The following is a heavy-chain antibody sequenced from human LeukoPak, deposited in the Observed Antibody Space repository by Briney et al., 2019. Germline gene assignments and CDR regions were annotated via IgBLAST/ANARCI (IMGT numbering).Heavy chain of an antibody. CDR2: ISGSGGST. Sequence: GRSLRLSCAASGFTFSSYAMSWVRQAPGKGLEWVSAISGSGGSTYYADSVKGRFTISGDNSKNTLYLQMNSLRAEDTAVYYCAKVFANQRLGYDSSGYRYYFDYWGQGTLVTVSS. CDR3: AKVFANQRLGYDSSGYRYYFDY. J-gene: IGHJ4*02. CDR1: GFTFSSYA. V-gene: IGHV3-23*01. D-gene: IGHD3-22*01.